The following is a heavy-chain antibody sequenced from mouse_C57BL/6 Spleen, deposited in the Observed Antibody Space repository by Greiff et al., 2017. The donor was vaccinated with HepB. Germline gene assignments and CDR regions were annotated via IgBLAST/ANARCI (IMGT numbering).Heavy chain of an antibody. D-gene: IGHD3-2*02. V-gene: IGHV1-18*01. CDR2: INPNNGGT. Sequence: VQLQQSGPELVKPGASVKIPCKASGYTFTDYNMDWVKQSHGKSLEWIGDINPNNGGTIYNQKFKGKATLTVDKSSSTAYMELRSLTSEDTAVYYCARHQDWYFDVWGTGTTVTVSS. CDR1: GYTFTDYN. CDR3: ARHQDWYFDV. J-gene: IGHJ1*03.